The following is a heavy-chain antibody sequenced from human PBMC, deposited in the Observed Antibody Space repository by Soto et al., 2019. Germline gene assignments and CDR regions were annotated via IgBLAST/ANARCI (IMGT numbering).Heavy chain of an antibody. Sequence: KSSETLSLTCAVYGGSFRGYYCSWIRQPPGKGLEWIGEINHSGSTNYNPSLKSRVTISVDTSKNQFSLKLSSVTAADTAVYYCARGRRIAVAGVFDIWGQGTMVTVSS. CDR2: INHSGST. J-gene: IGHJ3*02. V-gene: IGHV4-34*01. CDR1: GGSFRGYY. D-gene: IGHD6-19*01. CDR3: ARGRRIAVAGVFDI.